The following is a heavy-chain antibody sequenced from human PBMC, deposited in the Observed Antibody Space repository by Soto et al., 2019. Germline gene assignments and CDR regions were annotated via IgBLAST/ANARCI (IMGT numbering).Heavy chain of an antibody. CDR2: IYFTGNT. CDR1: GYSINSDDY. CDR3: AGQTFTIAAASYGRSNWFDP. J-gene: IGHJ5*02. Sequence: SETLSLTCTVSGYSINSDDYWGWVRQPPGKGLEWIGTIYFTGNTYYTPSLKSRLTMSIDTSKNEFSLRLNSVTAADTAVYYCAGQTFTIAAASYGRSNWFDPWGPGTLVTVSS. D-gene: IGHD6-25*01. V-gene: IGHV4-38-2*02.